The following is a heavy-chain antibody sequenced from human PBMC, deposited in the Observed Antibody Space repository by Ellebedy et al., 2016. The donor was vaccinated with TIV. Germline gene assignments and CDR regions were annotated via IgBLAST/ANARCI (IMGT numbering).Heavy chain of an antibody. CDR3: ASSDQSNFDAFDI. D-gene: IGHD1-26*01. J-gene: IGHJ3*02. CDR1: GGSISSYY. V-gene: IGHV4-59*08. Sequence: MPSETLSLTCTVSGGSISSYYWSWIRQPPGKGLEWIGYIYYSGSTNYNPSLKSRVTISVDTSKNQFSLKLSSVTAADTAVYYCASSDQSNFDAFDIWGQGTMVTVSS. CDR2: IYYSGST.